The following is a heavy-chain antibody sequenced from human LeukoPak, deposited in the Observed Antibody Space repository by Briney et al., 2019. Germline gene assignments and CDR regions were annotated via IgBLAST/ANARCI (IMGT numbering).Heavy chain of an antibody. D-gene: IGHD3-10*01. CDR2: IYHSGTT. Sequence: SETLSLTCTVFGYSISRDYYWGWIRQSPGKGLEWIGSIYHSGTTYYNPSLKSRVTISLDTWENQFSLKLNSVTAADTAVYYCARESVTYYYGSGSYYKGGFDPWGQGTLVTVSS. CDR1: GYSISRDYY. V-gene: IGHV4-38-2*02. CDR3: ARESVTYYYGSGSYYKGGFDP. J-gene: IGHJ5*02.